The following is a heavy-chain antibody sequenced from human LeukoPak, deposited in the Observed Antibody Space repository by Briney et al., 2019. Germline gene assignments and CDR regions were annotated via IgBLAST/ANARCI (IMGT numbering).Heavy chain of an antibody. D-gene: IGHD6-13*01. CDR3: ARHRGVSSRPFNWFDP. CDR2: IYYSGSI. Sequence: SETLSLTCTVSGGSISSSSYYWGWIRQPPGKGLEWIGSIYYSGSIYYNPSLKSRVTISVDTSKNQFSLKLSSVTAADTAVYYCARHRGVSSRPFNWFDPWGQGTLVTVSS. CDR1: GGSISSSSYY. V-gene: IGHV4-39*01. J-gene: IGHJ5*02.